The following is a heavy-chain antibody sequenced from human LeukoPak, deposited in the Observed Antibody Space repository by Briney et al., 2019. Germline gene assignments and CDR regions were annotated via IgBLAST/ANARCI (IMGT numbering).Heavy chain of an antibody. CDR2: INPNSGGT. D-gene: IGHD4-17*01. CDR1: GSTFTDYY. CDR3: ARGRGDYTLLGYFDY. J-gene: IGHJ4*02. V-gene: IGHV1-2*02. Sequence: ASVKVSCKASGSTFTDYYMHWVRQAPGQGLEWMGWINPNSGGTNFAQKFQGRVTMTRDTSISAVYMELSRLRSDDTAVYYCARGRGDYTLLGYFDYWGQGSLVTVSS.